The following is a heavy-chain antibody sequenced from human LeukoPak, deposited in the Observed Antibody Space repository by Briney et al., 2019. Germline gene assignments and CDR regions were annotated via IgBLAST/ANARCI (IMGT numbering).Heavy chain of an antibody. CDR1: GGSISSGGYY. V-gene: IGHV4-61*02. J-gene: IGHJ4*02. CDR3: ARGGSSGYYYG. D-gene: IGHD3-22*01. CDR2: LYTSGST. Sequence: SQTLSLTCTVSGGSISSGGYYWSWIRQPAGKGLEWIGRLYTSGSTNYNPSLKSRVTMSVDTSKNQFSLKLTSMTAAGTAVYYCARGGSSGYYYGWGQGTLVTVSS.